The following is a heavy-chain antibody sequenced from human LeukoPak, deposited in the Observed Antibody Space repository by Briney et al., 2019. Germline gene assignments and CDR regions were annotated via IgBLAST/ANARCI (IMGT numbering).Heavy chain of an antibody. CDR1: GYTFTAYY. V-gene: IGHV1-2*02. CDR2: INPNSGDT. J-gene: IGHJ4*02. D-gene: IGHD6-13*01. CDR3: ARARYSTRWQSDFDY. Sequence: ASVKVSCKASGYTFTAYYMHWVRQAPGQGLEWMGWINPNSGDTNYAQKFQGRVTMTRDTSTSTVYMELSSLRSDDTAVYWCARARYSTRWQSDFDYWGQGTLVTVSS.